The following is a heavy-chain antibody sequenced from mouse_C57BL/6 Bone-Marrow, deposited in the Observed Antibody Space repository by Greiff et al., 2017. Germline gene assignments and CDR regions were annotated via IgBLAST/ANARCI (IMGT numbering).Heavy chain of an antibody. CDR1: GFNIKNTY. Sequence: EVQLQQSVAELVRPGASVKLSCTASGFNIKNTYMHWVKQRPDQGLEWLGRIDPANVTPKSAPKFQGTAIITADPSSNTAYLQLSSLTSEDTAIYYCARAEDGYFLYYYAMDYWGQGTSVTVSS. CDR3: ARAEDGYFLYYYAMDY. V-gene: IGHV14-3*01. CDR2: IDPANVTP. D-gene: IGHD2-3*01. J-gene: IGHJ4*01.